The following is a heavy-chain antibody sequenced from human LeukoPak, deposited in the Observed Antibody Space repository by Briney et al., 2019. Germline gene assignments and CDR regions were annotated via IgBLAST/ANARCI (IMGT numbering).Heavy chain of an antibody. J-gene: IGHJ4*02. CDR1: GFSFSAYG. CDR2: IFGGGSI. V-gene: IGHV3-NL1*01. CDR3: ARGYCTNGVCSMYYFDY. D-gene: IGHD2-8*01. Sequence: GRSLRLSCAASGFSFSAYGVHWVRQAPGKGLEWVSVIFGGGSIYYADSVKGRFTISRDKSKNTVYLQMNSLRAEDTAVYYCARGYCTNGVCSMYYFDYWGQGTLVTVSS.